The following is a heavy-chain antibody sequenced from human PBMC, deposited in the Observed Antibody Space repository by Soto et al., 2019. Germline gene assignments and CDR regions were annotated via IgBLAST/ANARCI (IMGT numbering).Heavy chain of an antibody. CDR1: GFTFSSYA. CDR3: AREGWEIPYDAFDI. J-gene: IGHJ3*02. CDR2: ISYDGSNK. Sequence: PGGSLRLSCAASGFTFSSYAMHWVRQAPGKGLEWVAVISYDGSNKYYADSVKGRFTISRDNSKNTLYLQMNSLRAEDTAVYYCAREGWEIPYDAFDIWXQGTMVTVS. V-gene: IGHV3-30-3*01. D-gene: IGHD1-26*01.